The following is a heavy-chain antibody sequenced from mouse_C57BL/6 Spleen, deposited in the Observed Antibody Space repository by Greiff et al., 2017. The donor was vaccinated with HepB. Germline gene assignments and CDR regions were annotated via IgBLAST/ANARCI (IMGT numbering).Heavy chain of an antibody. D-gene: IGHD3-2*02. V-gene: IGHV1-69*01. CDR2: IDPSDSYT. J-gene: IGHJ4*01. CDR1: GYTFTSYW. CDR3: ARGAQASAMDY. Sequence: QVQLQQPGAELVMPGASVKLSCKASGYTFTSYWMHWVKQRPGQGLEWIGEIDPSDSYTNYNQKFKGKSTLTVDKSSSTADMQLSSLTSEDSAVYYCARGAQASAMDYWGQGTSVTVSS.